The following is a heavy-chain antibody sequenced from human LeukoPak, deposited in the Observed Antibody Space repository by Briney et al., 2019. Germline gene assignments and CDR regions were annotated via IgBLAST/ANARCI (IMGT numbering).Heavy chain of an antibody. CDR1: GFTFSSYE. Sequence: QPGGSLRLSCAASGFTFSSYEMNWVRQAPGKGLEWVSYISSSGSTIYYVDSVKGRFTISRDNAKNSLYLQMNSLRAEDTAVYYCAKARDSAANSNNWFDPWGQGTLVTVSS. CDR3: AKARDSAANSNNWFDP. V-gene: IGHV3-48*03. CDR2: ISSSGSTI. D-gene: IGHD6-13*01. J-gene: IGHJ5*02.